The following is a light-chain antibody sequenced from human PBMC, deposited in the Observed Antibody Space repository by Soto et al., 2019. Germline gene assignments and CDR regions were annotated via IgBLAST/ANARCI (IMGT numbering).Light chain of an antibody. CDR2: RNN. V-gene: IGLV1-47*01. J-gene: IGLJ2*01. CDR1: SSNIGSNY. CDR3: AAWDDSLSAYVI. Sequence: QSVLTQPPSASGTPGQRVTISCSGSSSNIGSNYVYWYQQVPGTAPKLLIYRNNQRPSGVPDRFSVSKSGTSASLAITGLRSEDEADYYCAAWDDSLSAYVILGGGTKLTVL.